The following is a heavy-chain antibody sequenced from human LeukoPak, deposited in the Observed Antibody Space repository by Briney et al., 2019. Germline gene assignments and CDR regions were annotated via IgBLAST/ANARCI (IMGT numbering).Heavy chain of an antibody. V-gene: IGHV1-69*06. CDR3: ASIPSPYDSSGYYPYYFDY. D-gene: IGHD3-22*01. Sequence: GGSLRLSCAASGGTFSSYAISWVRQAPGQGLEWMGGIIPIFGTANYAQKFQGRVTITADKSTSTAYMELSSLRSEDTAVYYCASIPSPYDSSGYYPYYFDYWGQGTLVTVSS. J-gene: IGHJ4*02. CDR2: IIPIFGTA. CDR1: GGTFSSYA.